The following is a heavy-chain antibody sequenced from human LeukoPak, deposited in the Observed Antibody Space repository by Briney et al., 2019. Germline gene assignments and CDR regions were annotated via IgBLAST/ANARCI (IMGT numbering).Heavy chain of an antibody. J-gene: IGHJ4*02. CDR2: FDPEDGET. CDR1: GYTLTELS. Sequence: ASVKASCKVSGYTLTELSMHWVRQAPGKGLEWMGGFDPEDGETIYAQKFQGRVTMTRDTSTSTVYMELSSLRSEDTAVYYCARIGSGHYDSSGYFDYWGQGTLVTVSS. D-gene: IGHD3-22*01. CDR3: ARIGSGHYDSSGYFDY. V-gene: IGHV1-24*01.